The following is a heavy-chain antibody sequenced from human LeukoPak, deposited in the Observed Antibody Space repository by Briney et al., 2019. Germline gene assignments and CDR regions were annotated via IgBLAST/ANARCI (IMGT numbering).Heavy chain of an antibody. V-gene: IGHV4-39*07. CDR2: IYYSGST. D-gene: IGHD3-22*01. Sequence: SETLSLTCTVSGGSLSSSSYYWGWIRQPPGKGLEWIGSIYYSGSTYYNPSLKSRVTISVDTSKNQFSLKLSSVTAADTAVYYCARDLPHKTYDSSGYYQREGAFDIWGQGTMVTVSS. J-gene: IGHJ3*02. CDR3: ARDLPHKTYDSSGYYQREGAFDI. CDR1: GGSLSSSSYY.